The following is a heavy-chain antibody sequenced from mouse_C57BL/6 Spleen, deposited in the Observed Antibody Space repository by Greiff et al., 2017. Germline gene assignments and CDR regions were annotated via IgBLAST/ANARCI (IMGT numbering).Heavy chain of an antibody. CDR3: ARGYYSKGDAMDY. CDR1: GYTFTSYW. CDR2: INPSSGYT. D-gene: IGHD2-5*01. J-gene: IGHJ4*01. V-gene: IGHV1-7*01. Sequence: QVHVKQSGAELAKPGASVKLSCKASGYTFTSYWMHWVKQRPGQGLEWIGYINPSSGYTKYNQKFKDKATLTADKSSSTAYMQLSSLTYEDSAVYYCARGYYSKGDAMDYWGQGTSVTVSS.